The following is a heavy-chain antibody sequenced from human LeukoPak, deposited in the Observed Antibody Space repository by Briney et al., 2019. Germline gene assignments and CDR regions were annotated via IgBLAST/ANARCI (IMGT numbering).Heavy chain of an antibody. CDR2: ISHSGST. D-gene: IGHD3-22*01. Sequence: SETLSLTCAVYGGSFSGYYWSWIRQPPGKGLEWIGEISHSGSTNYNPSLKSRVTISVDTSKNQFSLKLNSVTAADTAMYYCARSFSPNYYDLLDYWGQGTLVTVSS. J-gene: IGHJ4*02. CDR1: GGSFSGYY. CDR3: ARSFSPNYYDLLDY. V-gene: IGHV4-34*01.